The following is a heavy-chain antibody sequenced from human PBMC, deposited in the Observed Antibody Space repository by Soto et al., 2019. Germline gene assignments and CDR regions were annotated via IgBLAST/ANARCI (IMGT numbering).Heavy chain of an antibody. V-gene: IGHV3-64*01. D-gene: IGHD5-12*01. J-gene: IGHJ4*02. Sequence: GGSLRLSCAASGFTFSSYAMHWVRQAPGKGLEYVSAISSNGGSTYYANSVKGRFTISRDNSKNTLYLQMGSLRAEDMAVYYCARSREYSGYDLPYYFDYWGQGTLVTVSS. CDR2: ISSNGGST. CDR1: GFTFSSYA. CDR3: ARSREYSGYDLPYYFDY.